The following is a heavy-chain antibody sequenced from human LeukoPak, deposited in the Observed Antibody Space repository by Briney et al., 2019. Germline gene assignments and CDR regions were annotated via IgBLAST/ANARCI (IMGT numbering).Heavy chain of an antibody. Sequence: PSETLSLTCTVSGGSISSYYWTWIRQPPGKGLEWIAYIYYSGSTNYNPSLKSRVTISVDTSKNQFSLKLSSVTAADTAVYYCARHRFGHLFDYWGQGTLVFVSS. J-gene: IGHJ4*02. V-gene: IGHV4-59*08. D-gene: IGHD3-16*01. CDR3: ARHRFGHLFDY. CDR2: IYYSGST. CDR1: GGSISSYY.